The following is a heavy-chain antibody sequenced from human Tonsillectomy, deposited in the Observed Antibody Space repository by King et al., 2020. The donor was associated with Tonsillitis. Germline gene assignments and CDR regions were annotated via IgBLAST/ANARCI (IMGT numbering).Heavy chain of an antibody. Sequence: VQLQQWGAGLLKPSETLSLTCAVYGGSFSGYYWSWIRQPPGKGLEWIGEINHSGSTNYNPSLKSRVTISVDTSKNQFSLKLSSVTAADTAVYYCARAFSQQLVLGLVDYWGQGTLVTVSS. CDR1: GGSFSGYY. V-gene: IGHV4-34*01. CDR2: INHSGST. D-gene: IGHD6-13*01. J-gene: IGHJ4*02. CDR3: ARAFSQQLVLGLVDY.